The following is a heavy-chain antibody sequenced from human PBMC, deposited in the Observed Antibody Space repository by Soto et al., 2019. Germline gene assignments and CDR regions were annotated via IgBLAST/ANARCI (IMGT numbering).Heavy chain of an antibody. J-gene: IGHJ4*02. CDR3: ARDRPSDY. CDR1: GYTFTAYY. Sequence: QVQLVQSGAEVKKPGASLKVSCKASGYTFTAYYIHWVRQAPGQGLEWMGWINPNTGDTKIAQKFQGRVTMTRDSSIRAAYLDVSSLTSDGTAVYYCARDRPSDYWGQGTRVTVSS. V-gene: IGHV1-2*02. CDR2: INPNTGDT.